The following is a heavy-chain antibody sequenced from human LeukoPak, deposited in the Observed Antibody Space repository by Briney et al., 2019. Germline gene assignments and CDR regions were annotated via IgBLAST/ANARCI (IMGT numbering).Heavy chain of an antibody. V-gene: IGHV4-59*02. CDR2: IYYTET. J-gene: IGHJ4*02. CDR1: GGSVSNYY. Sequence: ETLSLTCTVSGGSVSNYYWSWIRQSPGKGLEWIGYIYYTETSYNPSLKSRVTISADTSKNQFSLKLYSVTAADTAVYYCATRKLGNDYWGQGTLVTVSS. D-gene: IGHD7-27*01. CDR3: ATRKLGNDY.